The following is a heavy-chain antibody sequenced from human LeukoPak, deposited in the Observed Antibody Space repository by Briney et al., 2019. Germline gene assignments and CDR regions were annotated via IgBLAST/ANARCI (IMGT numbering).Heavy chain of an antibody. D-gene: IGHD3-22*01. CDR3: ARDWLAGNPYHAFDL. CDR1: GFTFSSYW. J-gene: IGHJ3*01. V-gene: IGHV3-7*01. CDR2: IKEDGSEE. Sequence: GGSLRLSCAASGFTFSSYWMSWVRQAPGKGLECVANIKEDGSEEYYVDSVKGRFSISRDKAKNSLYLQMNSLRAEDTAVYYCARDWLAGNPYHAFDLWGKGTMVTVSS.